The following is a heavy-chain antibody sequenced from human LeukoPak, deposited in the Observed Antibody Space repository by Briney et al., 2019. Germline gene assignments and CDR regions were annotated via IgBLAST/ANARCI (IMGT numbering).Heavy chain of an antibody. V-gene: IGHV3-30*18. CDR2: ISYDGSNK. CDR1: GFTFNNYG. CDR3: TKGVLGGTQSVSAGLDS. J-gene: IGHJ4*02. D-gene: IGHD3-16*01. Sequence: PGRSLRLPCVASGFTFNNYGMHWVRQAPGKGLEWVAVISYDGSNKYYADSAQDRFTISRDNSKNTLYLQMNSLRVEDTAVYYCTKGVLGGTQSVSAGLDSWGQGTLVTVSS.